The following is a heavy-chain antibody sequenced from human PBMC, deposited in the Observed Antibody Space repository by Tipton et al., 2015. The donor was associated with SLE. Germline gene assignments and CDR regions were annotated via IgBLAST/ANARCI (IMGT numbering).Heavy chain of an antibody. J-gene: IGHJ5*02. Sequence: QLVQSGAEVKKPGESLKISCKASGESFTTIWIAWVRQMPGKGLEWIGMIYPGDSDTRYSPSFQGQVTISADMSTNMAFLQWSSLKASDAAMYYCARGRHNGLASFENVRWLDPWVQVTLVTVSS. V-gene: IGHV5-51*03. CDR2: IYPGDSDT. CDR1: GESFTTIW. CDR3: ARGRHNGLASFENVRWLDP. D-gene: IGHD2-8*01.